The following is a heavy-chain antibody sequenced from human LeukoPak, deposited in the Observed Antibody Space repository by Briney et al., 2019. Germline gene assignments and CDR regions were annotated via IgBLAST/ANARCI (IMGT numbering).Heavy chain of an antibody. D-gene: IGHD5-24*01. J-gene: IGHJ6*02. CDR3: HMGEDGYNGNYGMDV. V-gene: IGHV1-69*04. CDR1: GGTFSSHA. Sequence: GASVTVSCKASGGTFSSHAISWVRQAPGQGLEWMGRIIPIAGIVNYAQKFQGRVTIIADKSTSTAYMELSSLRSEDTAVYYCHMGEDGYNGNYGMDVWGQGTTVTVSS. CDR2: IIPIAGIV.